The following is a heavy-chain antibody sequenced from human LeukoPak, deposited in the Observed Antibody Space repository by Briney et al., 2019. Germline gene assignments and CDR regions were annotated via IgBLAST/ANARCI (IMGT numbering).Heavy chain of an antibody. D-gene: IGHD6-6*01. CDR3: ARHTSKTYSSSSDWFDP. Sequence: SETLSLTCTVSGGSISSSYWSWIRQPPGKRLEWIGYIYSSGTTNYNPSLKSRLTISVDTSKNQFSLNLNSVTAADTAVHYCARHTSKTYSSSSDWFDPWGQGTLVTVSS. V-gene: IGHV4-4*09. J-gene: IGHJ5*02. CDR1: GGSISSSY. CDR2: IYSSGTT.